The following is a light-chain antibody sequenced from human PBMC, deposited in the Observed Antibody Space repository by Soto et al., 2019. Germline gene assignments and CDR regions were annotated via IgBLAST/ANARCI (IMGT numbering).Light chain of an antibody. CDR1: QSVSTY. J-gene: IGKJ4*01. Sequence: EIVLTQSPGTLSLSPGEGATLSCRASQSVSTYLAWYQQKPGQAPRLLIYGASNRATGIPDRFSGSGSGTDFTLTISRLEPEDFAVYYCQQHDNSPLTFGGGTKVDIK. V-gene: IGKV3-20*01. CDR3: QQHDNSPLT. CDR2: GAS.